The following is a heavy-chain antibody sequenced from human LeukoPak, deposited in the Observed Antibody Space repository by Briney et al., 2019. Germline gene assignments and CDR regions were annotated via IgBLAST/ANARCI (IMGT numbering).Heavy chain of an antibody. CDR2: IYYSGST. D-gene: IGHD1-26*01. CDR1: GGSISSSSYY. V-gene: IGHV4-39*07. Sequence: PSETLSLTCTVSGGSISSSSYYWGWIRQPRGKGLEWIGSIYYSGSTYYNPSLKSRVTISVDTSKNQFSLKLSSVTAAGTAVYYCAREDSGSYCGFDYWGQGTLVTVSS. J-gene: IGHJ4*02. CDR3: AREDSGSYCGFDY.